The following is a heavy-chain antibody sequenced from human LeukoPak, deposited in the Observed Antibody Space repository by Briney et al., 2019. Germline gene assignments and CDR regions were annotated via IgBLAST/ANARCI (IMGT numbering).Heavy chain of an antibody. CDR3: ARWYGYDSSGYSFDY. J-gene: IGHJ4*02. CDR2: IYTSGST. D-gene: IGHD3-22*01. CDR1: GGSISSYY. V-gene: IGHV4-4*07. Sequence: SETLSLTCTVTGGSISSYYWSWIRQPAGKGLEWIGRIYTSGSTNYNPSLKSRVTMSVDTSKNQFSLKLSSVTAADTGVYYCARWYGYDSSGYSFDYWGKGTLVTVSS.